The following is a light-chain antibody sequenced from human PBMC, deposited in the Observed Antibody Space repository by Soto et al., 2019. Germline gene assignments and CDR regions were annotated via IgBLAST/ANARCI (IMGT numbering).Light chain of an antibody. CDR1: RSVSNNY. CDR2: GAS. CDR3: QQYGSSHPT. V-gene: IGKV3-20*01. Sequence: EIVLTQSPGTLSLSPGERATLSCRASRSVSNNYVAWYQRKPGQAPRLLIYGASSRATDIPRRFSGSGSGTDLTLTITRLEPAAFAVYYCQQYGSSHPTFGQGTKVESK. J-gene: IGKJ1*01.